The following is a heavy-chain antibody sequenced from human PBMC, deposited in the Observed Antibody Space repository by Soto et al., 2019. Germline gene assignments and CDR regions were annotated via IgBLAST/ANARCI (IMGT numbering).Heavy chain of an antibody. CDR1: GGSISSSSYY. D-gene: IGHD3-22*01. V-gene: IGHV4-39*01. CDR3: ARITMIVVVTSDAFDI. J-gene: IGHJ3*02. CDR2: IYYSGST. Sequence: SETLSLTCTVSGGSISSSSYYWGWIRQPPGKGLEWIGSIYYSGSTYYNPSLKSRVTISVDTSKNQFSLKLSSVTAADTAVYYCARITMIVVVTSDAFDIWGQGTMVTVSS.